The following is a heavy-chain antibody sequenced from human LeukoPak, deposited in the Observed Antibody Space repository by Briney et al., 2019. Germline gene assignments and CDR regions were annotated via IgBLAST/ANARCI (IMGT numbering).Heavy chain of an antibody. J-gene: IGHJ6*02. D-gene: IGHD1-14*01. CDR2: ISSSSSTI. V-gene: IGHV3-48*04. CDR3: ARVLGISGMDV. Sequence: PGGSLRLSCAASGFTFSTFGMTWVRQAPGKGLEWVSYISSSSSTIYYADSVKGRFTISRDNAKNSLYLQMNSLRAEDTAVYYCARVLGISGMDVWGQGTTVTVSS. CDR1: GFTFSTFG.